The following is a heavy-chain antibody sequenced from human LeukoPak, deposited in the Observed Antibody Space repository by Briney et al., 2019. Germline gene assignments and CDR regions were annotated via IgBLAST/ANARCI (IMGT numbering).Heavy chain of an antibody. D-gene: IGHD3-10*01. J-gene: IGHJ3*02. Sequence: GGSLRLSCAASGFTFSSYSMNWVRQAPGKGLEWVSSINSDSSLMFYAESAKGRFTISRDNSKNTLYLQMNSLRAEDTAVYYCAKCAATRRQSPMGAFDIWGQGTMVTVSS. CDR2: INSDSSLM. V-gene: IGHV3-21*04. CDR3: AKCAATRRQSPMGAFDI. CDR1: GFTFSSYS.